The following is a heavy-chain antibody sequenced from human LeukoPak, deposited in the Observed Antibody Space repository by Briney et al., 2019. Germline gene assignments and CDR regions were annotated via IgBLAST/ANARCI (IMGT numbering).Heavy chain of an antibody. CDR1: GYTLTSHD. V-gene: IGHV1-8*01. D-gene: IGHD3-22*01. CDR3: ARATSYYDSSGYYGSFDY. CDR2: MNPASGNT. Sequence: ASVKVSCKASGYTLTSHDINWVRQATGQGLEWMGWMNPASGNTGYAQKFQGRATMTRDTSISTAYMELRSLRSDDTAVYYCARATSYYDSSGYYGSFDYWGQGTLVTVSS. J-gene: IGHJ4*02.